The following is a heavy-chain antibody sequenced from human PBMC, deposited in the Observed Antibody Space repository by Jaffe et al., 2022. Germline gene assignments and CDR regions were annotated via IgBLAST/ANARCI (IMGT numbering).Heavy chain of an antibody. CDR3: ASRGGGSGSYYKGDFDNDAFDI. D-gene: IGHD3-10*01. Sequence: QVQLVQSGAEVKKPGSSVKVSCKASGGTFSSYAISWVRQAPGQGLEWMGGIIPIFGTANYAQKFQGRVTITTDESTSTAYMELSSLRSEDTAVYYCASRGGGSGSYYKGDFDNDAFDIWGQGTMVTVSS. J-gene: IGHJ3*02. V-gene: IGHV1-69*05. CDR2: IIPIFGTA. CDR1: GGTFSSYA.